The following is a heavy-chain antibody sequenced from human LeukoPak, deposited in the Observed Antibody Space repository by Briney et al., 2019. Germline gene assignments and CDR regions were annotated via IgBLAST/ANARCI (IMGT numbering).Heavy chain of an antibody. J-gene: IGHJ4*02. V-gene: IGHV6-1*01. Sequence: SQTLSLTCAISGDSVSSNSAAWSWIRQSPSRGLELLGRTYYKSKWYNDYAVSVKSRITINPDTSKNQFSLQLNSVTPEDTAVYYCARDLHSYGSGSYFDYWGQGTLVTVSS. CDR2: TYYKSKWYN. CDR3: ARDLHSYGSGSYFDY. CDR1: GDSVSSNSAA. D-gene: IGHD3-10*01.